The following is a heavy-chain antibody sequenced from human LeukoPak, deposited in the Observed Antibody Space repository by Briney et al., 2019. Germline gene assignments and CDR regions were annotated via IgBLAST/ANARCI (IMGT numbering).Heavy chain of an antibody. CDR1: GFTFNSYS. V-gene: IGHV3-30*03. CDR2: ISYDGSNK. D-gene: IGHD7-27*01. CDR3: ARSTGAQDYFDY. J-gene: IGHJ4*02. Sequence: GGSLRLSCAASGFTFNSYSMHWVRQAPGKGLEWVAVISYDGSNKYYADSVKGRFTISRDNPKNTLYLQMNSLRAEDTAVYYCARSTGAQDYFDYWGQGTLVTVSS.